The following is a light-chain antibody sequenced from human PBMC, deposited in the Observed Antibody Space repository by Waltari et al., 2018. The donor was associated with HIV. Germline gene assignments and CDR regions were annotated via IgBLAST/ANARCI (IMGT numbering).Light chain of an antibody. J-gene: IGLJ2*01. CDR2: GNS. CDR1: RPNIGAGYD. Sequence: QSVLTQPPPVSGAPGPRVTISCTGSRPNIGAGYDVHWYQQLPGTAPKLLIYGNSNRPSGVPDRFSGSKSGTSASLAITGLQAEDEADYYCQSYDSSLSGSVFGGGTKLTVL. CDR3: QSYDSSLSGSV. V-gene: IGLV1-40*01.